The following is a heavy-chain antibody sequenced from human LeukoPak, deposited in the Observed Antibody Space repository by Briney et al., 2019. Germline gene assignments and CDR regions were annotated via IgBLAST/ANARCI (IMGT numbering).Heavy chain of an antibody. CDR2: MNPNSGNT. J-gene: IGHJ3*02. CDR3: ARDYYDSSGYYSSDAFDI. CDR1: GYTFTSYD. Sequence: ASVKVSCKASGYTFTSYDINWVRQATGQGLEWMGWMNPNSGNTGYAQKFQGRVTMTRDTSISTAYMELSRLRSDDTAVYYCARDYYDSSGYYSSDAFDIWGQGTMVTVSS. V-gene: IGHV1-8*01. D-gene: IGHD3-22*01.